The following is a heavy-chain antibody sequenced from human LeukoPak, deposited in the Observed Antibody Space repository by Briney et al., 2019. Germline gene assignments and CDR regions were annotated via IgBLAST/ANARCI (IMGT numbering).Heavy chain of an antibody. J-gene: IGHJ4*02. CDR2: MSGSGI. V-gene: IGHV3-11*04. Sequence: GGSLRLSCAATGFTFSDHNMGWMRQAPGKGLEWTSYMSGSGIYYADSVKGRFTISRDNAKNSLYLQMNSLRAEDTAVYYCARAQSYDFSLDYWGQGTLVTVSS. CDR1: GFTFSDHN. D-gene: IGHD3-3*01. CDR3: ARAQSYDFSLDY.